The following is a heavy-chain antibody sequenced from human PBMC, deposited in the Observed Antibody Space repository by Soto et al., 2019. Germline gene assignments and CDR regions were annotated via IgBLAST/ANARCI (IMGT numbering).Heavy chain of an antibody. CDR3: ARDSTTWFPYYGIDV. CDR1: GGSIDYYY. D-gene: IGHD2-2*01. Sequence: SETLSLTCAVSGGSIDYYYWSWIRQPPGKGLEWIGDVSDSGRTNYNPSLRSRVTISVDTSKNQFSLRLNSVTAADTAVYYCARDSTTWFPYYGIDVWGQGITVTVSS. J-gene: IGHJ6*02. CDR2: VSDSGRT. V-gene: IGHV4-59*01.